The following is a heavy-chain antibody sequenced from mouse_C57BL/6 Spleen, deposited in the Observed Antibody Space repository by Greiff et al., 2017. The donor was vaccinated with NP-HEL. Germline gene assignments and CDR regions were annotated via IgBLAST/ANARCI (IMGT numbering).Heavy chain of an antibody. CDR1: GFTFSDFY. D-gene: IGHD2-4*01. Sequence: EVKLQESGGGLVQSGRSLRLSCATSGFTFSDFYMEWVRQAPGKGLEWIAASRNKANDYTTEYSASVKGRFIVSRDTSQSILYLQMNALRAEDTAIYYCARDNHDYDGRFAYWGQGTLVTVSA. CDR3: ARDNHDYDGRFAY. J-gene: IGHJ3*01. V-gene: IGHV7-1*01. CDR2: SRNKANDYTT.